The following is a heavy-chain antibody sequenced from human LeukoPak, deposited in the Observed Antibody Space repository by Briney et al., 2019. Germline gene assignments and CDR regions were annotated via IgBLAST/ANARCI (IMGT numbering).Heavy chain of an antibody. CDR2: MYYSGST. D-gene: IGHD1-1*01. J-gene: IGHJ6*03. CDR1: GGSISSSSYY. Sequence: SETLSLTCSVSGGSISSSSYYWGWIRQPPGKGLEWIGSMYYSGSTNYNPPLKSRVTMSVDTSKNQFSLKLSSVTAADTADYYCARLLPRTGTTAYYFHNDMDVWGKGTTVTISS. CDR3: ARLLPRTGTTAYYFHNDMDV. V-gene: IGHV4-39*07.